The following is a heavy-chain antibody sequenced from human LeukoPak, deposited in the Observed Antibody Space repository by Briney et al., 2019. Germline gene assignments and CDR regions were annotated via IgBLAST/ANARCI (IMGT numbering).Heavy chain of an antibody. CDR2: TRNKANSYTT. CDR3: VREKGYCSSTTCYTWFDP. J-gene: IGHJ5*02. V-gene: IGHV3-72*01. Sequence: GGSLRLSCAASGFTFSDHYMDWVRQAPGKGLEWVGRTRNKANSYTTEYAASVKGRFTISRDDSKNSLYLQMNSLKTEDTAAYYCVREKGYCSSTTCYTWFDPWGQGTLVTVSS. CDR1: GFTFSDHY. D-gene: IGHD2-2*02.